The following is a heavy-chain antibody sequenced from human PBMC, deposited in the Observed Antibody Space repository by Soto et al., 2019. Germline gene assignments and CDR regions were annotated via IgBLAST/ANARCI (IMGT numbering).Heavy chain of an antibody. J-gene: IGHJ6*02. CDR1: GFTFKIYA. CDR2: ISFDGDKK. CDR3: AREDDYGYRYINYGLDV. D-gene: IGHD4-17*01. V-gene: IGHV3-30-3*01. Sequence: QAHLAESGGGVVQPGRSLRLSCAASGFTFKIYALHWVRQAPGKGLEWVAVISFDGDKKFYADSVKGRFTISRDNFKNTRYLQMHNLRVRDAALYFCAREDDYGYRYINYGLDVWGQGTTVTVSS.